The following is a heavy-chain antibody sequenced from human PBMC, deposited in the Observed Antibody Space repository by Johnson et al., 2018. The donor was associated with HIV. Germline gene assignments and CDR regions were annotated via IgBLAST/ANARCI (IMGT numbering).Heavy chain of an antibody. CDR2: INWNGAIT. CDR1: GFTFHDYA. J-gene: IGHJ3*02. V-gene: IGHV3-20*01. D-gene: IGHD1-26*01. CDR3: AKDKARWELLAFDI. Sequence: MLLVESGGGVQRPGGSLRLSCAASGFTFHDYAMSWVRQAPGQGLEWVSGINWNGAITGYAGSVKVRFIISRDNAKNSLYLQMNSLRAEDTAVYHCAKDKARWELLAFDIWGQGTMVTVSS.